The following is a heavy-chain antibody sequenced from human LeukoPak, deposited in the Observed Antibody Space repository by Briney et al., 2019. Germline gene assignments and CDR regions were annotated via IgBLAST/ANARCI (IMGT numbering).Heavy chain of an antibody. Sequence: PGGSMRLSCAASGFTFSNYGMHWVRQAPGKGLEWVAFLRYDGSNKYYADSVKGRFTISRDNSKNTLYLQMNSLRAEDTAVYYCARGYDSSGPQTGSGYWGQGTLVTVSS. CDR3: ARGYDSSGPQTGSGY. CDR2: LRYDGSNK. CDR1: GFTFSNYG. J-gene: IGHJ4*02. D-gene: IGHD3-22*01. V-gene: IGHV3-30*02.